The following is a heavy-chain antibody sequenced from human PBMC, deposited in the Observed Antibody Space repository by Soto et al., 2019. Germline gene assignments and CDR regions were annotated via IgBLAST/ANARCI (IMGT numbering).Heavy chain of an antibody. Sequence: ASVKVSCQTSGYTITGYAMHWVRQAPGQRLEWMGWINAGNGNTKYSQKFQGRVTITRDTSASTAYMELSSLRSEDTAVYYCAREFIGVVYYYFDYWGQGTLVTVSS. J-gene: IGHJ4*02. CDR3: AREFIGVVYYYFDY. V-gene: IGHV1-3*01. CDR2: INAGNGNT. D-gene: IGHD3-3*01. CDR1: GYTITGYA.